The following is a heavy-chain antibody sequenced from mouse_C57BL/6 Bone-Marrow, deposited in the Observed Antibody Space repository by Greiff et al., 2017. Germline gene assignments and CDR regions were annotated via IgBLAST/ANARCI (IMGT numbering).Heavy chain of an antibody. V-gene: IGHV10-3*01. D-gene: IGHD1-1*01. Sequence: EVKLMESGGGLVQPKGSLKLSCAASGFTFNTYAMHWVRPAPGKGLEWVARIRSKSSNYATYYADSVKDRFTISRDDSQSMLYLQMNNLNTEDTAMYYCVRDATTVVARNFDVWGTGTTVTVSS. CDR1: GFTFNTYA. CDR2: IRSKSSNYAT. J-gene: IGHJ1*03. CDR3: VRDATTVVARNFDV.